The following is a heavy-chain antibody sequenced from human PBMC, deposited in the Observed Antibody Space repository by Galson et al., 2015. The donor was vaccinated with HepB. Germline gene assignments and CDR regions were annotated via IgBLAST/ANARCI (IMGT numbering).Heavy chain of an antibody. J-gene: IGHJ6*02. CDR2: ISGSGGST. Sequence: SLRLSCAASGFTFSSYAMSWVREAPGKGLEWVSAISGSGGSTYSADSVKGRFTISRDNSKNTLHLQMNSLRAEDTAVYYCAKGIMAAAGGYYNGMDVWGQGTTVTVSS. CDR3: AKGIMAAAGGYYNGMDV. CDR1: GFTFSSYA. V-gene: IGHV3-23*01. D-gene: IGHD6-13*01.